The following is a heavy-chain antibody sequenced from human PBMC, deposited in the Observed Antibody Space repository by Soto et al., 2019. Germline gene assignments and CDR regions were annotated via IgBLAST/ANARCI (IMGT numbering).Heavy chain of an antibody. V-gene: IGHV4-30-2*01. J-gene: IGHJ4*02. CDR2: IYHSGST. CDR3: AGAHTYDSTGQHLSPYFDY. CDR1: GGSISIGVYS. Sequence: QLQLQESGSGLVKPSQTLSLTCAVSGGSISIGVYSWNWIRQPPGKGLEWIGYIYHSGSTYYNPSLRSRVTISLDRSKNQFSLALNSVTAADTAVYYCAGAHTYDSTGQHLSPYFDYWGRGTLVTASS. D-gene: IGHD3-22*01.